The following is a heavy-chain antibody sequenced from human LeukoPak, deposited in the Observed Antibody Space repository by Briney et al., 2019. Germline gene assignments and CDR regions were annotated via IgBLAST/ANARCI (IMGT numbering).Heavy chain of an antibody. CDR3: AKHLAYYYDSSGPFDY. Sequence: GGSLRLSCAASGFTFSDTWMHWVRQVPGEGLVWVSRIRSDGSDTRYAESVKGRFTISRDNAKNTLYLQMNSLRAEDTAVYYCAKHLAYYYDSSGPFDYWGQGTLVTVSS. CDR1: GFTFSDTW. CDR2: IRSDGSDT. V-gene: IGHV3-74*01. J-gene: IGHJ4*02. D-gene: IGHD3-22*01.